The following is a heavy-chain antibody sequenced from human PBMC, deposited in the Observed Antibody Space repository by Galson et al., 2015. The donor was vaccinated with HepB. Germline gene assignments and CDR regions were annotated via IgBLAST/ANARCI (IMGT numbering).Heavy chain of an antibody. Sequence: SLRLSCAGSEFIFSDFTMNWVRQAPGKGLEWVSSISSSGYCTDYADSVKGRFTISRDNAKNSLFLQMNSLRADDTAVYYCARVLSTSWASGFDYWGQGTLVTVS. CDR3: ARVLSTSWASGFDY. J-gene: IGHJ4*02. CDR1: EFIFSDFT. D-gene: IGHD2-2*01. CDR2: ISSSGYCT. V-gene: IGHV3-21*01.